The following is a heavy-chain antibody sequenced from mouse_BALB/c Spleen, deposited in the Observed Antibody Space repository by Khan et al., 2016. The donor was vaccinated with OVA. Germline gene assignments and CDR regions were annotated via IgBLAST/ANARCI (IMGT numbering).Heavy chain of an antibody. D-gene: IGHD1-1*01. CDR3: ARIYRSDFDY. CDR2: INPHIGET. V-gene: IGHV1-20*02. Sequence: EVQLQQSGPELVKPGASVKISCKASGYSFTGYFMNWVMQSHGKSLEWIGRINPHIGETFYNHKFKGKATLTVDESSSTAHMELRSLASEDSAVYYCARIYRSDFDYWGQGTTLTVSS. J-gene: IGHJ2*01. CDR1: GYSFTGYF.